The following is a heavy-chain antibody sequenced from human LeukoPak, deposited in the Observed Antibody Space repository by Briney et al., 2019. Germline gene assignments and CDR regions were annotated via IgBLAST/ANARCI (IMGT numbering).Heavy chain of an antibody. CDR1: SGSFSGYG. J-gene: IGHJ6*03. V-gene: IGHV4-34*01. Sequence: SETLSLTCAVYSGSFSGYGWNWIRQSPGQGLEWIGQIDHSGTTNYNPSLASRVSMSVDTSRSQFSLQLTSVTAADTAVYYCARERKATVTLTVRLSRPKRGGYMDVWGKGTTVTVSS. CDR3: ARERKATVTLTVRLSRPKRGGYMDV. D-gene: IGHD5-24*01. CDR2: IDHSGTT.